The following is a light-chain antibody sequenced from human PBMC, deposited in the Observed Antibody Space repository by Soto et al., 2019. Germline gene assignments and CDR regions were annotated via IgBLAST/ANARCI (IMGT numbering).Light chain of an antibody. J-gene: IGLJ3*02. Sequence: QLVLTQSPSASASLGASVKLTCTLSSGHSSYAIAWHQLQPEKGPRSLMKLDSDGSHTKGDGIPDRFSGSSSGAERYLTISSLQSEDEADYYCQTWGTGFQVFGGGTKVPVL. CDR2: LDSDGSH. V-gene: IGLV4-69*01. CDR3: QTWGTGFQV. CDR1: SGHSSYA.